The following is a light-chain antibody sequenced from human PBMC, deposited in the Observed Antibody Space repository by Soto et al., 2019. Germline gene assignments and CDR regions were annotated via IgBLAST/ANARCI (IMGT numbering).Light chain of an antibody. CDR3: HQYGTAPLT. CDR2: DVS. J-gene: IGKJ3*01. V-gene: IGKV3-11*01. Sequence: EIVLTQSPATLSLSPGERVTLSCRASQSVSNSLAWYQQKPGQPPRLLIYDVSNRATGIPARFSGSGSGTDFTLTISRLEPEDFSVYYCHQYGTAPLTFGPGTKVDIK. CDR1: QSVSNS.